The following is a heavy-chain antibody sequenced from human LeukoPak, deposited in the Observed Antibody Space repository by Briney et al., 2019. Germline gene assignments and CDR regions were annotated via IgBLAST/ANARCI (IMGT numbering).Heavy chain of an antibody. V-gene: IGHV4-38-2*02. CDR3: ARILDLVTTKTIDY. J-gene: IGHJ4*02. D-gene: IGHD2-21*02. CDR1: GYSISSGYY. Sequence: PSETLSLTCTVSGYSISSGYYWAWIRQSPGKGLEWIGSVYYSGTTHYESSLKSRVSISIDTSKTQFALKVNSVTVANTAVYYCARILDLVTTKTIDYWGQGSLVIVSS. CDR2: VYYSGTT.